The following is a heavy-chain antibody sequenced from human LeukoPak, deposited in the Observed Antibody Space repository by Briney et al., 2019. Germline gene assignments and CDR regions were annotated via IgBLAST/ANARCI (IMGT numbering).Heavy chain of an antibody. CDR3: ARGSIVVVTAISDAFDI. V-gene: IGHV3-20*04. J-gene: IGHJ3*02. D-gene: IGHD2-21*02. Sequence: PGGSLRLSCAASGFTFSSYAMSWVRQAPGKGLEWVSGINWNGGSTGYADSVKGRFTIYRDNAKNSLYLQMNSLRAEDTALYYCARGSIVVVTAISDAFDIWGQGTMVTVSS. CDR2: INWNGGST. CDR1: GFTFSSYA.